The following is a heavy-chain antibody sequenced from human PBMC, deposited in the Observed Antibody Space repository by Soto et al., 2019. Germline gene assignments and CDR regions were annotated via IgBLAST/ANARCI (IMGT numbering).Heavy chain of an antibody. V-gene: IGHV3-23*01. CDR2: ISGSGGST. J-gene: IGHJ4*02. CDR1: GFTFSSYA. Sequence: EVQLLESGGGLVQPGGSLRLSCAASGFTFSSYAMSWVRQAPGKGLEWVSAISGSGGSTYYADSVKGRFTSSRDNSKNTLYLQMNSLRDEDTAVYYCASGVRGTRYYWGQGTLVTVSS. CDR3: ASGVRGTRYY. D-gene: IGHD3-10*01.